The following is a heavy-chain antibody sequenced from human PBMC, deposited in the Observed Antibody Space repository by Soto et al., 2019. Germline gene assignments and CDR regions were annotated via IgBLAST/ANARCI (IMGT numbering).Heavy chain of an antibody. CDR3: ARGITIFGVVIKGLDV. J-gene: IGHJ6*02. CDR2: IYHSGST. D-gene: IGHD3-3*01. V-gene: IGHV4-30-2*01. CDR1: GGSISSGGYS. Sequence: LSLTCAVSGGSISSGGYSWSWIRQPPGKGLEWIGYIYHSGSTYYNPSLKSRVTISVDRSKNQFSLKLSSVTAADTAVYYCARGITIFGVVIKGLDVWRQGTTVTVSS.